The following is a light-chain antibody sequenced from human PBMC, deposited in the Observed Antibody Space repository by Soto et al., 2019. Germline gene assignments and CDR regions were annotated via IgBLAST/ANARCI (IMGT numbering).Light chain of an antibody. V-gene: IGKV2-30*01. CDR2: KVF. J-gene: IGKJ1*01. CDR1: QSLVYADGNTY. CDR3: QQYGSSSWT. Sequence: DVVMTQSPLSLPVTLGQSASISCTSSQSLVYADGNTYLNWLQQRPGQSPRRLIYKVFNRDSGVPDRFSGSASGSEFTLTISRLEPEDFAVYYCQQYGSSSWTFGQGTKVDIK.